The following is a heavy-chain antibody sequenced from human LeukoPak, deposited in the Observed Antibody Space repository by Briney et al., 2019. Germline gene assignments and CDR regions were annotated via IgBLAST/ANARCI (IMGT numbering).Heavy chain of an antibody. CDR3: ARDANYYFDY. CDR1: GFTFSSYG. V-gene: IGHV3-33*01. CDR2: IWYDGTNK. D-gene: IGHD1-7*01. J-gene: IGHJ4*02. Sequence: GGSLRLSCAASGFTFSSYGMHWVRQAPGKRLEWVALIWYDGTNKYYGDSVKGRFTISRDNSKNTLYLQMNSLRAKDTAVYFCARDANYYFDYWGRGTLVTVS.